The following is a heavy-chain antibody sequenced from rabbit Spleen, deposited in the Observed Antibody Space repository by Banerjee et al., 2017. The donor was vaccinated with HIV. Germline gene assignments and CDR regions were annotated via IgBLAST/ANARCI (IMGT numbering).Heavy chain of an antibody. CDR2: IAGSSSGFT. V-gene: IGHV1S45*01. CDR1: GFSFSTSDY. Sequence: QEQLEESGGDLVKPEGSLTLTCKASGFSFSTSDYMCWVRQAPGKGLEWISCIAGSSSGFTYSATWAKGRFTCSKTSSNTVTLQMTSLTAADTATCFCARDLLGVIGWNFNLWGPGTLVTVS. J-gene: IGHJ4*01. CDR3: ARDLLGVIGWNFNL. D-gene: IGHD1-1*01.